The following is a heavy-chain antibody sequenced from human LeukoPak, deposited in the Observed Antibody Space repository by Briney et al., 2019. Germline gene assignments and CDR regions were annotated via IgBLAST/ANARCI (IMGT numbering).Heavy chain of an antibody. CDR2: IYTSGST. Sequence: SQTLSLTCTVSGGSISSGSYYWSSIRQPAGKGLEWIGRIYTSGSTNYNPSLKSRVTISVDTSKNQFSLKLSSVTAADTAVYYCARGGHGSWFDPWGPGTLVTVSS. CDR3: ARGGHGSWFDP. CDR1: GGSISSGSYY. V-gene: IGHV4-61*02. J-gene: IGHJ5*02.